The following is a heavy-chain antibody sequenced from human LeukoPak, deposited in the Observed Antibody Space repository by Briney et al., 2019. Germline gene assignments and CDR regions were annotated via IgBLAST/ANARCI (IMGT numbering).Heavy chain of an antibody. CDR1: GFTFSTSG. Sequence: GGSLRLSCATSGFTFSTSGMHWVRQAPGKGLEWVAFIRYDGSNTYHADSVKGRFTISRDNAQNSVYLQMNSVRAEDTAVYYCARIGYSSSCFDYWGQGTPVTVSS. J-gene: IGHJ4*02. CDR3: ARIGYSSSCFDY. CDR2: IRYDGSNT. D-gene: IGHD6-13*01. V-gene: IGHV3-30*02.